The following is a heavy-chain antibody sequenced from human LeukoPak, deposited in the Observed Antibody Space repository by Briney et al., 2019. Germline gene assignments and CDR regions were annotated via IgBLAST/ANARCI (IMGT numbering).Heavy chain of an antibody. CDR3: AKDAGSGTGGEWELLFLLDY. CDR1: GFTFSTYA. Sequence: GGSLRLSCVASGFTFSTYAMHWVRQIPGKGLEWVAVISYDGSNKYYADSVKGRFTISRDNSKNTLYLQMNSLRAEDTAVYYCAKDAGSGTGGEWELLFLLDYWGQGTLVTVSS. J-gene: IGHJ4*02. V-gene: IGHV3-30*04. D-gene: IGHD1-26*01. CDR2: ISYDGSNK.